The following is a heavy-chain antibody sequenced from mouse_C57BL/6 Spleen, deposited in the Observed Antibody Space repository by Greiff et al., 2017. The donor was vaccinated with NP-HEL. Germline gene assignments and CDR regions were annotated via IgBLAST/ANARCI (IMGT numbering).Heavy chain of an antibody. CDR3: ARGSYDYDWFAY. D-gene: IGHD2-4*01. CDR1: GYAFSSSW. CDR2: IYPGDGDT. V-gene: IGHV1-82*01. J-gene: IGHJ3*01. Sequence: QVQLKQSGPELVKPGASVKISCKASGYAFSSSWMNWVKQRPGKGLEWIGRIYPGDGDTNYNGKFKGKATLTADKSSSTAYMQLSSLTSEDSAVYFCARGSYDYDWFAYWGQGTLVTVSA.